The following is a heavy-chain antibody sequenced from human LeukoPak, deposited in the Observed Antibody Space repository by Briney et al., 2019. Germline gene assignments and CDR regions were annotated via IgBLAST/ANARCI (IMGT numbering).Heavy chain of an antibody. CDR3: ARRNFDY. V-gene: IGHV1-2*02. J-gene: IGHJ4*02. CDR2: INPNSGCT. Sequence: VLEWIVLINPNSGCTTYAQKFHGRVTMTSDTSISTSYMELSRLRSDDTAVYYCARRNFDYWGQGTLVTVSS.